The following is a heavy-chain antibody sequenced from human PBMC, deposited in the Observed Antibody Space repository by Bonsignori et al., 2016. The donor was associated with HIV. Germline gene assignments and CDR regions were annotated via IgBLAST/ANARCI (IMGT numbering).Heavy chain of an antibody. V-gene: IGHV3-21*01. CDR3: ARRYYDILTGYEIDAFDI. Sequence: VRQMPGKGAGVGLKSISSSSSYIYYADSVKGRFTISRDNAKNSLYLQMNSLRAEDTAVYYCARRYYDILTGYEIDAFDIWGQGTMVTVSS. CDR2: ISSSSSYI. D-gene: IGHD3-9*01. J-gene: IGHJ3*02.